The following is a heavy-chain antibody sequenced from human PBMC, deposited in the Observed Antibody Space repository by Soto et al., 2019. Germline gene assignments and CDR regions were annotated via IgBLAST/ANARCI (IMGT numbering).Heavy chain of an antibody. V-gene: IGHV3-21*01. D-gene: IGHD2-2*01. Sequence: RRSLRLSWAASGFTFSSYSMNWGRQAPGKGLEWVSSISSSSSYIYYADSVKGRFTISRDNAKNSLYLQMNSLRAEDTAVYYCARDETVVVPAAIRALDYYSYYGVHFRGPAPTVTASS. CDR1: GFTFSSYS. CDR3: ARDETVVVPAAIRALDYYSYYGVHF. J-gene: IGHJ6*02. CDR2: ISSSSSYI.